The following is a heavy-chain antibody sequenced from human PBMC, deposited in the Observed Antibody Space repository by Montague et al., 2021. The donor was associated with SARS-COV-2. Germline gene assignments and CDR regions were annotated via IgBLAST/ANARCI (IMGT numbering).Heavy chain of an antibody. CDR3: ARTYYDILPNLYYFDY. CDR1: GFSRSTSGMC. V-gene: IGHV2-70*01. Sequence: PALAKPTQTLTLTCTFSGFSRSTSGMCVSWIRQPPGKALEWLALIDWDDDKYYSTSLKTRLTISKDTSKNQVVLTMTNMDPVDTATYYCARTYYDILPNLYYFDYWGQGTLVTVSS. D-gene: IGHD3-9*01. CDR2: IDWDDDK. J-gene: IGHJ4*02.